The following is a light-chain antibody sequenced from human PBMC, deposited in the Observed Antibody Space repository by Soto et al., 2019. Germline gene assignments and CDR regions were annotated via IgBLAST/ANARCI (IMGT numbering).Light chain of an antibody. J-gene: IGLJ2*01. V-gene: IGLV2-14*01. CDR3: SSQAVSSTLV. CDR2: DVS. Sequence: QSALTQPASVSGSPGQSITISCTGTSSDIGGYNYVSWYQQHPGKAPKLMIYDVSNRPSGVSNRFSGSKSGNTASLTISGLQAEDEADYYCSSQAVSSTLVFGGWTQLTVL. CDR1: SSDIGGYNY.